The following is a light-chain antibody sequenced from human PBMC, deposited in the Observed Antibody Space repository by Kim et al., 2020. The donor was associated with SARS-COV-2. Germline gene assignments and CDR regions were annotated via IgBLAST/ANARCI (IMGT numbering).Light chain of an antibody. J-gene: IGLJ1*01. CDR1: SSNIGRNS. Sequence: GQRVTISCSGSSSNIGRNSVTWYQQLPGMAPKLLIYNDNQWPSGVPDRFSASKSGTSASLAISGLQSEDEADYYCATWDDSLNAYVFGTGTKVTVL. CDR2: NDN. V-gene: IGLV1-44*01. CDR3: ATWDDSLNAYV.